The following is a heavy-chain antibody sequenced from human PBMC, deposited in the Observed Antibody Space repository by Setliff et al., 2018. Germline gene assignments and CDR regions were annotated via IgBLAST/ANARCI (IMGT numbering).Heavy chain of an antibody. Sequence: PGGSLRLSCAASGFTFSNYYMTWIRQAPGKGLEWISYIHDSGNPKYYADSVKGRFTVSRDNAKNSLYLKMTSLRAEDTAIYYCARTTGYRLEGDFDYWGQGTLVTVSS. CDR1: GFTFSNYY. CDR2: IHDSGNPK. V-gene: IGHV3-11*01. D-gene: IGHD3-16*01. J-gene: IGHJ4*02. CDR3: ARTTGYRLEGDFDY.